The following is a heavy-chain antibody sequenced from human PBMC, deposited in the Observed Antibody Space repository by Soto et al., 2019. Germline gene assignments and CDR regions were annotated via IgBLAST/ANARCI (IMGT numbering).Heavy chain of an antibody. CDR1: GFTFSTYG. Sequence: QVQLVESGGGVVQTGRSLRLSCAASGFTFSTYGMHWVRQAPGKGLEWVAVIWHDGSNQYYGDAVKGRSIISRDNSKNTLYLQMNSVRADDAAIYYCARDRTDTSFATWGQGTLVTVSS. V-gene: IGHV3-33*01. CDR3: ARDRTDTSFAT. J-gene: IGHJ4*02. D-gene: IGHD5-12*01. CDR2: IWHDGSNQ.